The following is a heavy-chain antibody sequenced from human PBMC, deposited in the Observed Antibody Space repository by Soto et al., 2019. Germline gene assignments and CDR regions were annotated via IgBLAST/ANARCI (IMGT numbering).Heavy chain of an antibody. Sequence: SETLSLTCAVSGGSISPYYWSWIRQPPGKGLEWIGYVYYSGNTNYNPSLESRVTISVDTSRNRFSLNLTSATAADTAVYYCARKGAAASYAHYYMDVWGRGTAVTVSS. J-gene: IGHJ6*03. CDR3: ARKGAAASYAHYYMDV. D-gene: IGHD6-13*01. CDR1: GGSISPYY. CDR2: VYYSGNT. V-gene: IGHV4-59*01.